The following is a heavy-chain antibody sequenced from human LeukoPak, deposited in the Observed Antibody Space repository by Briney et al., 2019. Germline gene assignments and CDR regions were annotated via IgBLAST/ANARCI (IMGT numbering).Heavy chain of an antibody. Sequence: PSETLSLTCGVSGGSISNTNWWTWVRQPPGKGLEWIGEVNLQGSTNYNPSLKSRVAISVDKSENHISLELSSVTAADTAVYYCARECVPYRLLDYSGEGTLVTVAS. CDR1: GGSISNTNW. V-gene: IGHV4-4*02. CDR3: ARECVPYRLLDY. CDR2: VNLQGST. J-gene: IGHJ4*02.